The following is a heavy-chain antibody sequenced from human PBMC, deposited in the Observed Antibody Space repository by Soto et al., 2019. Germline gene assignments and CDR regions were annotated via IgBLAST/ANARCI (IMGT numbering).Heavy chain of an antibody. CDR1: GGTFSSYA. CDR3: ARTRIDYYGSGSFDSRNWFDP. D-gene: IGHD3-10*01. J-gene: IGHJ5*02. CDR2: IIPIFGTA. V-gene: IGHV1-69*13. Sequence: GASVKVSCKASGGTFSSYAISWVRQAPGQGLEWMGGIIPIFGTANYAQKFQGRVTITADESTSTAYMELSSLRSEDTAVYYCARTRIDYYGSGSFDSRNWFDPWGQGTLVTVSS.